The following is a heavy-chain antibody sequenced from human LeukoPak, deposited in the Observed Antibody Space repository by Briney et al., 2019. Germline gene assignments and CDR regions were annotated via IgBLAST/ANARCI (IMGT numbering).Heavy chain of an antibody. CDR2: ISYDGSNK. J-gene: IGHJ2*01. V-gene: IGHV3-30*04. Sequence: GGSLRLSCAASGFSFSSHTMHWVRQAPGKGLEWVAVISYDGSNKYYVDSVKGRFTISRDNSKNTLYLQMKSLTPEDTAVYYCARQGPPGQWYFDLWGRGGTLATVSS. CDR3: ARQGPPGQWYFDL. CDR1: GFSFSSHT.